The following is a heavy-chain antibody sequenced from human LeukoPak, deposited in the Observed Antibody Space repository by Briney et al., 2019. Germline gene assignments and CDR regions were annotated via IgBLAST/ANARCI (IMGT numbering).Heavy chain of an antibody. CDR1: GGSISSYY. J-gene: IGHJ3*02. CDR3: AKEDSGNYYDPGAFDI. Sequence: SETLSLTCTVSGGSISSYYWSWIRQSPGKGLEWIGYIYYSGGTNYNPSLKSRVTIVVDTSKNQFSLKLRSVTAADTAVYYCAKEDSGNYYDPGAFDIWGQGTMVTVSS. V-gene: IGHV4-59*01. CDR2: IYYSGGT. D-gene: IGHD1-26*01.